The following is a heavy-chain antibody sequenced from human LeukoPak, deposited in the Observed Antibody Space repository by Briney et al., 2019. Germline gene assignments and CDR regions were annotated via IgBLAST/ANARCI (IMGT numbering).Heavy chain of an antibody. Sequence: ASVTVSCKASTYTFTYYYMHWVRQAPAQGLEWMGGINPNSGGTNYAQKVQGRVTMTRDTSISTAYMELSRLRSDDTAVYYCARGGWSLGYCSSSSCLDWFDPWGQGTLVTVSS. D-gene: IGHD2-2*01. CDR2: INPNSGGT. CDR3: ARGGWSLGYCSSSSCLDWFDP. V-gene: IGHV1-2*02. CDR1: TYTFTYYY. J-gene: IGHJ5*02.